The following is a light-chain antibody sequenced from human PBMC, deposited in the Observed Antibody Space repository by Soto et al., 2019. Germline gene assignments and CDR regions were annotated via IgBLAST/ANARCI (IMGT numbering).Light chain of an antibody. CDR2: GAS. J-gene: IGKJ5*01. CDR3: QESYGTLPT. Sequence: DIQMTQSPSSLSASVGDRVTITCRANQSIDTYLNWYQQKPGKAPQLLIYGASILQSGVPSRFTGSGSGTEFTLTVSSMQPEDFATYYCQESYGTLPTFGQGTRLENK. CDR1: QSIDTY. V-gene: IGKV1-39*01.